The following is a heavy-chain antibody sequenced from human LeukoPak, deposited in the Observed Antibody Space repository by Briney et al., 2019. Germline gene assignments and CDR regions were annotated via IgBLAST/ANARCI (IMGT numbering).Heavy chain of an antibody. CDR1: GFTFSNYW. V-gene: IGHV3-7*03. D-gene: IGHD3-10*01. Sequence: GGSLRLSCTASGFTFSNYWMSWVRQAAGKGLEWVANIKQDGSEKYYVDSVKGRFTISRDNSKNTLYLQMNSLRAEDTAVYYCAKDLLLWFGELLSIFDYWGQGTLVTVSS. J-gene: IGHJ4*02. CDR3: AKDLLLWFGELLSIFDY. CDR2: IKQDGSEK.